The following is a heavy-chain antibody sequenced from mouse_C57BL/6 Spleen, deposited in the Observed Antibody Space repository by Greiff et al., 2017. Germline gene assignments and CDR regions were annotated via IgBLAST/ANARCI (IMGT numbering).Heavy chain of an antibody. CDR3: ARSVIVTPPAY. Sequence: VQLQQSGPELVKPGASVKISCKASGYSFTGYYMNWVKQSPEKSLEWIGEINPSAGGTTYNQKFKAKATLTVDKSSSTAYRQLKSLTSEYSAVYCCARSVIVTPPAYWGQGTLVTVSA. J-gene: IGHJ3*01. CDR1: GYSFTGYY. D-gene: IGHD2-3*01. CDR2: INPSAGGT. V-gene: IGHV1-42*01.